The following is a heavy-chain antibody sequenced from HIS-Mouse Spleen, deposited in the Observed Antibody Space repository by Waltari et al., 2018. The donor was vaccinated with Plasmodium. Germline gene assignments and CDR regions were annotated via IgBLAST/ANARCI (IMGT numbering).Heavy chain of an antibody. CDR1: GFTFSSYA. CDR2: FRGRGGSK. CDR3: AKSSKGTGDLWDY. V-gene: IGHV3-23*01. J-gene: IGHJ4*02. Sequence: EVQLLESGGGLVQPGGSLRLSCAASGFTFSSYAMSWVRQAPGKGRGGVSGFRGRGGSKYKPDSGEGRFTNPRDNSKNTLYLQMNSLRAEDTAVYYCAKSSKGTGDLWDYWGQGTLVTVSS. D-gene: IGHD7-27*01.